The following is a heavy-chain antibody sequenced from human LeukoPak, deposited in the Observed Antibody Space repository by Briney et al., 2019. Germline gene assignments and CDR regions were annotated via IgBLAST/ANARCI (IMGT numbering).Heavy chain of an antibody. CDR1: GFTFSDYA. CDR2: IEASGGAT. Sequence: PGGSLRLSCAASGFTFSDYAMYWVRQAPGKGLEWVSSIEASGGATYYADSVKGRFTIFRDNSKNTFYLQMNSLRAEDTAVYYCARDSDSSGWYEDYWGQGTLVTVSS. V-gene: IGHV3-23*01. J-gene: IGHJ4*02. CDR3: ARDSDSSGWYEDY. D-gene: IGHD6-19*01.